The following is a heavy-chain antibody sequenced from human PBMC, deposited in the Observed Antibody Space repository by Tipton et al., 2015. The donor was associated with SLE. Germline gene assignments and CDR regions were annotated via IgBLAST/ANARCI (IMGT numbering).Heavy chain of an antibody. CDR1: GGSFSGYY. V-gene: IGHV4-34*01. J-gene: IGHJ5*02. CDR2: INHSGST. Sequence: TLSLTCAVYGGSFSGYYWSWIRQPPGKGLEWIGEINHSGSTNYNPSLKSRVTISVDTSKNQFSLKLSSVTAADTAVYYCARDRYGDPNWFDPWGQGTLVTVSS. CDR3: ARDRYGDPNWFDP. D-gene: IGHD4-17*01.